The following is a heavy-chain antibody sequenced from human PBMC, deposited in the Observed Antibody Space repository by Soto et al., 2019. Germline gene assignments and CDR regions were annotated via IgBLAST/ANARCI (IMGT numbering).Heavy chain of an antibody. V-gene: IGHV1-69*06. J-gene: IGHJ5*02. D-gene: IGHD2-15*01. CDR3: ARGALGYCSGGSCYLSWFDP. Sequence: QVQLVQSGAEVKKPGSSVKVSCKASGGTFSSYAISWVRQAPGQGLEWMGGIIPIFGTANYAQKFQGRGTSTADKSTSTAYMELSSLRSEDTAVYYWARGALGYCSGGSCYLSWFDPWGQGTLVTVSS. CDR2: IIPIFGTA. CDR1: GGTFSSYA.